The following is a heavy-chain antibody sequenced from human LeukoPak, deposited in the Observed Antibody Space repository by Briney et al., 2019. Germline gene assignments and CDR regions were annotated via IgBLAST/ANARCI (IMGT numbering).Heavy chain of an antibody. V-gene: IGHV1-18*01. Sequence: ASVKVSCKASGYTFTSYGISWVRQAPGQGLEWMGWISAYSGNTNYAQKLQGRVTMTTDTSTSTAYMELRSLRSDDTAVYYCAILAYCGGDCYSSYFDYWGQGTLVTVSS. CDR3: AILAYCGGDCYSSYFDY. CDR1: GYTFTSYG. D-gene: IGHD2-21*02. CDR2: ISAYSGNT. J-gene: IGHJ4*02.